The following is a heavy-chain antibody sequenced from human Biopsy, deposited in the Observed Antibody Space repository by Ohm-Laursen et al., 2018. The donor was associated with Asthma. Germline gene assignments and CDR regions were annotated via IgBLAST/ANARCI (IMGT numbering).Heavy chain of an antibody. Sequence: SLRLSCSASGFVFRSHAMHWVRQAPGKGLEWVGVISKDASTQDYADSVKGRFTMARDNSKNTLDLQMNSLREEDTAVYYCVRDGTDDAFDIWGQGTVVSVSS. V-gene: IGHV3-30*01. J-gene: IGHJ3*02. CDR1: GFVFRSHA. CDR3: VRDGTDDAFDI. D-gene: IGHD1-1*01. CDR2: ISKDASTQ.